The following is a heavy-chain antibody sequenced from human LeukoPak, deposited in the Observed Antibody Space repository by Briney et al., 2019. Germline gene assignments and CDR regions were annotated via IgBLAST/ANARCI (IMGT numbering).Heavy chain of an antibody. V-gene: IGHV4-59*08. J-gene: IGHJ4*02. CDR2: IYYSGST. CDR3: AGHYYDSSGYYYYPYYFDY. CDR1: GGSISSYY. Sequence: KPSETLSLTCTVSGGSISSYYWSWIRQPPGKGLEWIGYIYYSGSTNYNPSLKSRVTISVDTSKNQFSLKLSSVTAADTAVYYCAGHYYDSSGYYYYPYYFDYWGQGTLVTVSS. D-gene: IGHD3-22*01.